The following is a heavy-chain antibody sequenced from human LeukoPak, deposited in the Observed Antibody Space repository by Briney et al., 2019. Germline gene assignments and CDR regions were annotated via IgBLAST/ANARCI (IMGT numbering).Heavy chain of an antibody. CDR2: ISGSGGST. CDR1: GFNFRNHA. J-gene: IGHJ5*02. D-gene: IGHD4-23*01. V-gene: IGHV3-23*01. Sequence: GGSLRLSCAASGFNFRNHAMSWVRQASGKGLEWVSVISGSGGSTYYADSGKDRFTISRDNSKNTLYLQMNSLRAEDTAVYYCAKAMTSVVTPGASWGQGTLVTVSS. CDR3: AKAMTSVVTPGAS.